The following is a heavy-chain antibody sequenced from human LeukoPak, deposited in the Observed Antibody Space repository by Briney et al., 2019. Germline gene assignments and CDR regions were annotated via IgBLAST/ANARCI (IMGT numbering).Heavy chain of an antibody. V-gene: IGHV3-30*02. J-gene: IGHJ4*02. Sequence: PGGSLRLSCVASGLTFNNYGMFWVRQAPGKGLEWVAFIRSDGSNEYYADSVKGRFTISRDNSENTLHLQMNGLRVEDTAVYYCAKEGPHTGSGPYYSDYWGQGTLVTVSS. CDR3: AKEGPHTGSGPYYSDY. CDR1: GLTFNNYG. CDR2: IRSDGSNE. D-gene: IGHD3-10*01.